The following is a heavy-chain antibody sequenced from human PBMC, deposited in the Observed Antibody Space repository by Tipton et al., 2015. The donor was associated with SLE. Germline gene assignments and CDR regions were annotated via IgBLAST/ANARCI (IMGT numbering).Heavy chain of an antibody. CDR2: ITTGPSYA. J-gene: IGHJ4*02. CDR1: GFTFSDYY. Sequence: SLRLSCAASGFTFSDYYMSWIRQAPGKGLEWVSYITTGPSYANYADSVKGRFTISRDNSKNTLYLEMNSLRPEDTAVYYCAKDRRLNTNYYTFLDYWGQGTLVTVSS. V-gene: IGHV3-11*05. D-gene: IGHD1-26*01. CDR3: AKDRRLNTNYYTFLDY.